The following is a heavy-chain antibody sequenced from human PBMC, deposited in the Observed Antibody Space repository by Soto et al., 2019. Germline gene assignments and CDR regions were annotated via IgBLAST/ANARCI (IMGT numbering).Heavy chain of an antibody. CDR1: GYTFTSYD. CDR2: MNPNSGNT. CDR3: ARGYDYIFRFDP. V-gene: IGHV1-8*01. Sequence: ASVKVSCKASGYTFTSYDINWVRQATGQGLEWMGWMNPNSGNTGYAQKFQGRVTMTRNTSISTAYMELSSLRSEDTAVYYCARGYDYIFRFDPWGQGTLVTVSS. D-gene: IGHD3-16*01. J-gene: IGHJ5*02.